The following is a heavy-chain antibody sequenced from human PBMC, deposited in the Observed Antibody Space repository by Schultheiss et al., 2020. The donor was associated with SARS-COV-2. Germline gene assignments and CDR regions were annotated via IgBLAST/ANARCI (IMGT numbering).Heavy chain of an antibody. CDR2: IIPIFGTA. CDR1: GGTFSSYA. CDR3: ARGLRRYSSGWYPTPFDY. J-gene: IGHJ4*02. D-gene: IGHD6-19*01. Sequence: SVKVSCKASGGTFSSYAISWVRQAPGQGLEWMGGIIPIFGTANYAQKFQGRVTMTRNTSISTAYMELSSLRSEDTAVYYCARGLRRYSSGWYPTPFDYWGQGTLVTVSS. V-gene: IGHV1-69*05.